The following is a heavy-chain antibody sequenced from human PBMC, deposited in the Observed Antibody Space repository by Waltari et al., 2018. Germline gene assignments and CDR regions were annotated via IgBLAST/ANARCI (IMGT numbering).Heavy chain of an antibody. D-gene: IGHD3-10*01. CDR1: GYSISSGYY. V-gene: IGHV4-38-2*01. J-gene: IGHJ6*02. CDR3: ARGGGLLRGVSGYGYGMDV. CDR2: INHSGRT. Sequence: QVQLQESGPRLVTPSETLSLNCAVSGYSISSGYYWDWIRQPPGKGREWMGTINHSGRTDYNPSLKSRVTISVDTSKNHFSLEMRSVTAADTAVYYCARGGGLLRGVSGYGYGMDVWGQGTTVTVSS.